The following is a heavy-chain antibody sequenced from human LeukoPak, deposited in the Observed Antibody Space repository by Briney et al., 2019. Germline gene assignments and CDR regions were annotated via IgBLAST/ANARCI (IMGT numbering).Heavy chain of an antibody. CDR2: IYYSGST. CDR1: GGSISSYY. J-gene: IGHJ4*02. D-gene: IGHD6-6*01. V-gene: IGHV4-59*01. Sequence: PSETLSLTCTVSGGSISSYYWSWIRQPPGKGLEWIGYIYYSGSTNYNPSHKSRVTISVDTSKNQFSLKLSSVTAADTAVYYCARTLSEYSSSSLGYWGQGTLVTVSP. CDR3: ARTLSEYSSSSLGY.